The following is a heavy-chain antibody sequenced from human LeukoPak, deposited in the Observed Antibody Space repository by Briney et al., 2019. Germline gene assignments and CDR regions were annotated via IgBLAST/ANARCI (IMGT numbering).Heavy chain of an antibody. J-gene: IGHJ2*01. D-gene: IGHD4-17*01. V-gene: IGHV4-34*01. Sequence: SETLSLTCAVYGGSFSGYYWSWIRQPPGKGLEWIGEINHSGSTNYNPSLKSRVTISVDTSKNQFSLKLSSVTAADTAVYHCAREEAAVTPGNWYFDLWGRGTLVTVSS. CDR3: AREEAAVTPGNWYFDL. CDR2: INHSGST. CDR1: GGSFSGYY.